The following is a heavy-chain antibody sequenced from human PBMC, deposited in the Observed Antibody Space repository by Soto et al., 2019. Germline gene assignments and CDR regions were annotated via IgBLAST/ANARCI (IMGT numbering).Heavy chain of an antibody. CDR1: GLTFSSYL. Sequence: GGSLRLSGAASGLTFSSYLMHWVGQVQGKGQVWVSRINSDVSSTSYADSLKGRFTISRDNAKNTLYLQMNSRRAEDTAVYYCARGLQYYDFWSCPHAPDCWGKGTT. V-gene: IGHV3-74*01. CDR2: INSDVSST. J-gene: IGHJ6*03. D-gene: IGHD3-3*01. CDR3: ARGLQYYDFWSCPHAPDC.